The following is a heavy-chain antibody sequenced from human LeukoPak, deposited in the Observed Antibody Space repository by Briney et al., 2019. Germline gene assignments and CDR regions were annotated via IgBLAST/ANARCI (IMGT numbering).Heavy chain of an antibody. CDR3: ARGRIAVAGRNWFDP. Sequence: SETLSLTCAVYGGAFSGYYWSWIRQPPGKGLEWIGEINHSGSTNYNPSLKSRVTISVDTSKNQFSLKLSSVTAADTAVYYCARGRIAVAGRNWFDPWGQGTLVTVSS. CDR1: GGAFSGYY. D-gene: IGHD6-19*01. V-gene: IGHV4-34*01. CDR2: INHSGST. J-gene: IGHJ5*02.